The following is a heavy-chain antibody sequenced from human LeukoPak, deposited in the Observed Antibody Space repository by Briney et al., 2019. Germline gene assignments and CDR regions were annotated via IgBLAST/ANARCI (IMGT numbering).Heavy chain of an antibody. CDR1: GFTLSSYG. J-gene: IGHJ4*02. Sequence: GGSLRLSCAASGFTLSSYGMHWVRQAPGKGLEWVAFIRYDGSNKYYADSVKGRFTISRDNSKNTLYLQMNSLRAEDTAVYYCAKALVVRGVIIPLFDYWGQGTLVTVSS. CDR2: IRYDGSNK. D-gene: IGHD3-10*01. V-gene: IGHV3-30*02. CDR3: AKALVVRGVIIPLFDY.